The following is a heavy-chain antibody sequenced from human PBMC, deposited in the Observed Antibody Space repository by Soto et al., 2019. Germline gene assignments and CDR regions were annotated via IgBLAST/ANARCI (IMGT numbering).Heavy chain of an antibody. D-gene: IGHD4-17*01. CDR2: INQDGSEK. V-gene: IGHV3-7*03. CDR1: GSTFSNYW. CDR3: ARDKAYGDSEDF. J-gene: IGHJ4*02. Sequence: EVQLEESGGGLVQPGGSLRLSCAASGSTFSNYWMSWVRQAPGKGLEWVANINQDGSEKYYVDSVKGRFTISRDNAKNSLYLQMNTLRAEDTAVYYCARDKAYGDSEDFWGQGTLVTVSS.